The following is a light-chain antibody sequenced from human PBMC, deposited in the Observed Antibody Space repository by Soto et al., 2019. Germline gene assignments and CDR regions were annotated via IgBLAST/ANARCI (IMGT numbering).Light chain of an antibody. Sequence: EIVLTQSPDTLSLSRGERATLSCRASQSVSNYLIWYQQKPGQAPRLLIYDTFNRATGIPARFSGSGSGTDFTLTISSLDPEDFAVYYCQQRAQWPITFGGGTKVEIK. J-gene: IGKJ4*01. CDR3: QQRAQWPIT. CDR2: DTF. CDR1: QSVSNY. V-gene: IGKV3-11*01.